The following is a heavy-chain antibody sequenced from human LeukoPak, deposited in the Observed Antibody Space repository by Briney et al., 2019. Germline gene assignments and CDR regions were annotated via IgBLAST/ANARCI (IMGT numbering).Heavy chain of an antibody. Sequence: GGSLRLSCAASGFTFSSYWMHWVRQAPGKGLVWVSRINSDGSSTSCADSVKGRFTISRDNAKNTLYLQMNSLRAEDTAVYYCARDLYYYDSSGRFDPWGQGTLVTVSS. D-gene: IGHD3-22*01. CDR3: ARDLYYYDSSGRFDP. V-gene: IGHV3-74*01. CDR1: GFTFSSYW. CDR2: INSDGSST. J-gene: IGHJ5*02.